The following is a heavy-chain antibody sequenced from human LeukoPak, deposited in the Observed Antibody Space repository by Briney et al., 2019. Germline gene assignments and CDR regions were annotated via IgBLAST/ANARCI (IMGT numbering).Heavy chain of an antibody. CDR1: GYTFTNYA. D-gene: IGHD3-3*01. CDR3: ARIAHDFNVLDY. J-gene: IGHJ4*02. V-gene: IGHV1-18*01. CDR2: ISASNDKT. Sequence: ASVKVSCKASGYTFTNYAVTWVRQAPGQGLEWMGWISASNDKTDYTQKLQGRVSMTTDTSTSTAYMELRSLRSDDTAMYFCARIAHDFNVLDYWGQGTLVTVSS.